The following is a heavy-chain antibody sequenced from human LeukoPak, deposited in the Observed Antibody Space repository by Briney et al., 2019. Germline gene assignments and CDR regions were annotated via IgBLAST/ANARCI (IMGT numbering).Heavy chain of an antibody. CDR3: AKGSLGYCSSTSCYLTDY. D-gene: IGHD2-2*01. J-gene: IGHJ4*02. Sequence: GGSLRLSCAASGFTFSSYGMHWVRQAPGKGLEWVAVIWYDGSNKYYADSVKGRFTISRDNSKNTLYLQMNSLRAEDTAVYYCAKGSLGYCSSTSCYLTDYWGQGTLVTVSS. CDR2: IWYDGSNK. V-gene: IGHV3-33*06. CDR1: GFTFSSYG.